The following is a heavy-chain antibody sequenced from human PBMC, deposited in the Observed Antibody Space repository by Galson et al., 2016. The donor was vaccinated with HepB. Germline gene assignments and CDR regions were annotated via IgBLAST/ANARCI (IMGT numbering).Heavy chain of an antibody. CDR1: GFTFENYA. V-gene: IGHV3-9*01. Sequence: SLRLSCAASGFTFENYAMHWVRQVPGKGLEWVSSITWNSGSKGYADSVKGRFTISRDNAKNSLYLQMNSLRPEDTALNYCAKGFYGDFPSWFDPWGQGTLVTVSS. CDR3: AKGFYGDFPSWFDP. D-gene: IGHD4-17*01. J-gene: IGHJ5*02. CDR2: ITWNSGSK.